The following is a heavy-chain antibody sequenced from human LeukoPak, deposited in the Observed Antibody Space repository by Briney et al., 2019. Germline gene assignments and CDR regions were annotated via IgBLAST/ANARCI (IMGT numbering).Heavy chain of an antibody. CDR1: GFTFSSYA. CDR2: ISYDGSNK. J-gene: IGHJ4*02. D-gene: IGHD3-22*01. V-gene: IGHV3-30-3*01. Sequence: GALSLSCAASGFTFSSYAMHWVRQAPGKGLEWVAVISYDGSNKYYADSVKGRFTISRDNSKNTLYLQMNSLRAEDTAVYYCARDIAPSDYYDSSGYHSPPDYWGQGTLVTVSS. CDR3: ARDIAPSDYYDSSGYHSPPDY.